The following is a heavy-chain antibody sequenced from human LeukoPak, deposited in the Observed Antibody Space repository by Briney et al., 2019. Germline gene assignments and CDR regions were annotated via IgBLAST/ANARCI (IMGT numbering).Heavy chain of an antibody. CDR3: AKQRGALRENWFFDH. D-gene: IGHD3-9*01. CDR2: MSGRSGRT. CDR1: GFTFSSFA. V-gene: IGHV3-23*01. J-gene: IGHJ4*02. Sequence: PGGSLRLSCAASGFTFSSFAMSWLRQAPGKGLEGLSRMSGRSGRTDYAGSVKGRFTISRDNSKNTLFLQMNSLRGEDTAVYYCAKQRGALRENWFFDHWGQGTLVTVSA.